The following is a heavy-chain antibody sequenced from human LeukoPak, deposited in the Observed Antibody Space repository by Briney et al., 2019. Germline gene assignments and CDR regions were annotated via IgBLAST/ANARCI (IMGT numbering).Heavy chain of an antibody. CDR1: GFTFSSYA. V-gene: IGHV3-23*01. D-gene: IGHD3-9*01. Sequence: PGGSLRLSCAASGFTFSSYAMSWVRQAPGKGLEWVSAISGSGGSTYYADSVKGRFTISRDNSKNTLYLQMNSLRAEDTAVYYCAKSELRYFDWLFQTLSFDYWGQGTLVTVSS. CDR2: ISGSGGST. CDR3: AKSELRYFDWLFQTLSFDY. J-gene: IGHJ4*02.